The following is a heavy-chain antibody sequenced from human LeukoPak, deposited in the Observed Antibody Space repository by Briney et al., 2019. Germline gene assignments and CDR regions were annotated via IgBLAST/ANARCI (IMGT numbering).Heavy chain of an antibody. D-gene: IGHD4-23*01. V-gene: IGHV1-8*01. Sequence: ASVKVSCKASGYTFTSYDINWVRQATGQGLEWMGWMNPNSGNTGYAQKFQGRVTMTRNTSISTAYMELSSLRAEDTAVYYCARDPERDRFYGGNSVLSYWGQGTLVTVSS. CDR2: MNPNSGNT. CDR3: ARDPERDRFYGGNSVLSY. CDR1: GYTFTSYD. J-gene: IGHJ4*02.